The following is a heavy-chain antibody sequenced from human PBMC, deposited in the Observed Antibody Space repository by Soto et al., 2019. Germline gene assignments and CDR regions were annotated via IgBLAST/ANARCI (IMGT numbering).Heavy chain of an antibody. CDR2: TYYTGTI. D-gene: IGHD2-2*02. J-gene: IGHJ3*01. CDR1: GDSIKSADYL. CDR3: ARLYGLDAFDF. Sequence: NPSETLSLTCTVSGDSIKSADYLWTWIRQPPGEGLEYIGYTYYTGTISYKPSLQSRAAISVDTSKNQFSLKLTSATATDTAVYYCARLYGLDAFDFWGQGTMVSGS. V-gene: IGHV4-30-4*01.